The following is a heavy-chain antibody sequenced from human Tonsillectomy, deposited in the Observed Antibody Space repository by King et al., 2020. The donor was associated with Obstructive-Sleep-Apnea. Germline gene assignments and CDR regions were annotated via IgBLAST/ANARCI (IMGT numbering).Heavy chain of an antibody. D-gene: IGHD3-16*01. Sequence: RVVQSGAVVKRPGASVTVSCQASGYTFASYYMHGVGQAPGQGLEWMGIIYPSGGSTSYAQKFQGRVTMTRDLSTSTVYMELSSLRSEDTAVYYCARGGGSLDYWGQGTLVTVSS. CDR3: ARGGGSLDY. J-gene: IGHJ4*02. V-gene: IGHV1-46*03. CDR2: IYPSGGST. CDR1: GYTFASYY.